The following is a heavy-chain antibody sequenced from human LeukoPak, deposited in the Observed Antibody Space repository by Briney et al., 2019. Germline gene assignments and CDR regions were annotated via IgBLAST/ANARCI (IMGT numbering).Heavy chain of an antibody. D-gene: IGHD3-3*01. CDR2: IKQDGSEK. V-gene: IGHV3-7*01. Sequence: PGGSLRLSCAASGFTFSSYWMSWVRQAPGKGLEWVANIKQDGSEKYYVDSVKGRFTISRDNAKNSLYLQLNSLRAEDTAVYYCARGGDCWRGRSHDYWGQGTLVTVSS. J-gene: IGHJ4*02. CDR1: GFTFSSYW. CDR3: ARGGDCWRGRSHDY.